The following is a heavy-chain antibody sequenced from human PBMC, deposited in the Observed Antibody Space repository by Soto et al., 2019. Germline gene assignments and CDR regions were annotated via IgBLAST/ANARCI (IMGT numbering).Heavy chain of an antibody. J-gene: IGHJ6*02. CDR1: GAGINTYS. CDR3: ARDREAGYNFYYGMDV. D-gene: IGHD6-19*01. CDR2: IYTSASI. Sequence: XGTLSLTCSVSGAGINTYSWTWIRQPAGKGLEWIGRIYTSASINYNPSLRGRVTLSVDTSTNQVSLKLASVTAADTAVYYCARDREAGYNFYYGMDVWRQGTTVTV. V-gene: IGHV4-4*07.